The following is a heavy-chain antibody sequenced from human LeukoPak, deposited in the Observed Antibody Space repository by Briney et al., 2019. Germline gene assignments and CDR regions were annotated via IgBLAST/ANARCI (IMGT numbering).Heavy chain of an antibody. D-gene: IGHD6-6*01. J-gene: IGHJ6*03. CDR1: GGSISSYY. V-gene: IGHV4-59*01. CDR2: IYYSGST. CDR3: ARESSPPYYYYDMDV. Sequence: SETLSLTCTVPGGSISSYYWRWSRQPPGEGLEWVGYIYYSGSTNYNPSLKSRVAISVDTSKNQFSLKLSSVTAADTAVYYFARESSPPYYYYDMDVCCRGTTVTVSS.